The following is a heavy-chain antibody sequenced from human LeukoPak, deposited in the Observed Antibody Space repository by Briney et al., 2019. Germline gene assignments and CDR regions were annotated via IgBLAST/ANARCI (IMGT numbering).Heavy chain of an antibody. CDR2: ISGNGGYT. Sequence: GGSLRLSCAASGFTFNSYAMSWVRQAPGKGLEWVSAISGNGGYTFYADSVRGRFTISRDNAKNSLYLQMNSLRAEDTALYYCAKVRVSVYYYDSSGCYYFDYWGEGTLVTVSS. D-gene: IGHD3-22*01. V-gene: IGHV3-23*01. J-gene: IGHJ4*02. CDR1: GFTFNSYA. CDR3: AKVRVSVYYYDSSGCYYFDY.